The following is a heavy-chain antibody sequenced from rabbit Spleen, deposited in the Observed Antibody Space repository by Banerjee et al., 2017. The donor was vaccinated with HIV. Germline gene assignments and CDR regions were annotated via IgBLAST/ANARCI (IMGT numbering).Heavy chain of an antibody. CDR3: VRDLAGVIGYYNL. V-gene: IGHV1S47*01. J-gene: IGHJ4*01. CDR2: IDLVFGNT. CDR1: EFDFSSYG. Sequence: EQLEESGGGLVQPGGSLKLSCKASEFDFSSYGVSWVRQAPGKGLEWIGYIDLVFGNTYYASWVNGRFTISSHNAQNTLYLQLNSLTAADTATYFCVRDLAGVIGYYNLWGPGTLITVS. D-gene: IGHD1-1*01.